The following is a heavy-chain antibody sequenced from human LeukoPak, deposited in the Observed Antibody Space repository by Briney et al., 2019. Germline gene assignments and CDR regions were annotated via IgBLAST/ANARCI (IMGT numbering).Heavy chain of an antibody. D-gene: IGHD4-17*01. Sequence: GASVKVSCKVSGYTLTELSTHWVRQAPGKGLEWMGGFDPEDGETIYAQKFQGRVTMTEDTSTDTAYMELSSLRSEDTAVYYCATDPDDYGDYEVAYWGQGTLVTVSS. CDR3: ATDPDDYGDYEVAY. J-gene: IGHJ4*02. CDR1: GYTLTELS. CDR2: FDPEDGET. V-gene: IGHV1-24*01.